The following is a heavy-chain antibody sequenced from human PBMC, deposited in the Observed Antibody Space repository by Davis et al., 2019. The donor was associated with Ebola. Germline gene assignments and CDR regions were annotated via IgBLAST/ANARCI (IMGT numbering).Heavy chain of an antibody. V-gene: IGHV4-34*01. CDR1: GGSFSGYY. Sequence: GSLRLSCAVYGGSFSGYYWSWIRQPPGKGLEWIGEINHSGSTNYNPSLKSRVTISVDTSKNQFSLKLSSVTAADTAVYYCARIKGLHRWNYFDYWGQGTLVTVSS. CDR3: ARIKGLHRWNYFDY. J-gene: IGHJ4*02. D-gene: IGHD4-11*01. CDR2: INHSGST.